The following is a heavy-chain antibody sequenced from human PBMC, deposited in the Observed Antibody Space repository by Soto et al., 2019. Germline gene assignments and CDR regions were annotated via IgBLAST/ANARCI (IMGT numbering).Heavy chain of an antibody. CDR2: IIPTGGST. Sequence: SVKVSCKASGGTFSSYAISWVRQAPGQGLEWMGVIIPTGGSTDYAQKFQGRVTMTRDTSTSTVYMELSSLRSEDTAVYYSARSVILEWPSNYYYGMDVWGKGTTVTVSS. D-gene: IGHD3-3*01. J-gene: IGHJ6*04. CDR3: ARSVILEWPSNYYYGMDV. CDR1: GGTFSSYA. V-gene: IGHV1-69*10.